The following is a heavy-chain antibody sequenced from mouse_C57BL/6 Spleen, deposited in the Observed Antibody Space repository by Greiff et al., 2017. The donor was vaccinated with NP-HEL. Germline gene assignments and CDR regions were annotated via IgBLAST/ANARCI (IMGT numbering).Heavy chain of an antibody. D-gene: IGHD2-3*01. CDR1: GYTFTSYG. V-gene: IGHV1-81*01. J-gene: IGHJ1*03. CDR3: ARCYDVRGYFDV. Sequence: VQLQQSGAELARPGASVKLSCKASGYTFTSYGISWVKQRTGQGLEWIGEIYPRSGNTYYNEKFKGKATLTADKSSSTAYMELRSLTSEDSAVYFCARCYDVRGYFDVWGTGTTVTVSS. CDR2: IYPRSGNT.